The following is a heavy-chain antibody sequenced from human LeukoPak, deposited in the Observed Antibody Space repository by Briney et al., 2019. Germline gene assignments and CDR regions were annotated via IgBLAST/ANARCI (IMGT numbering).Heavy chain of an antibody. V-gene: IGHV4-59*01. J-gene: IGHJ2*01. D-gene: IGHD6-19*01. CDR3: ARLNDIAVAGSPKDWYFDL. Sequence: KPSATLSLTCIVSGGSISGYYWNWIRQAPGKGLEWIGYIYYSGGTNYNPSLKSRVALSVDTSKMQFSLKLSSVTAADTAVYYCARLNDIAVAGSPKDWYFDLWGRGTLVTVSS. CDR2: IYYSGGT. CDR1: GGSISGYY.